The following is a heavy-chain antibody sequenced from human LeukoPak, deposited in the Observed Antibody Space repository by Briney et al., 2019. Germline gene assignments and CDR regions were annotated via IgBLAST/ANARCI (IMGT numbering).Heavy chain of an antibody. Sequence: GGSLRLSCAASGFSFSDYNMHWGRQAPGKGLEWVVYISSTSGTIHYADSVKGRFTISRDNAKNSLYLQMNSLRVEDTAVYFCLRGTSFGRGPFDYWGQGALVTVSS. D-gene: IGHD3-3*01. V-gene: IGHV3-48*04. CDR1: GFSFSDYN. CDR2: ISSTSGTI. CDR3: LRGTSFGRGPFDY. J-gene: IGHJ4*02.